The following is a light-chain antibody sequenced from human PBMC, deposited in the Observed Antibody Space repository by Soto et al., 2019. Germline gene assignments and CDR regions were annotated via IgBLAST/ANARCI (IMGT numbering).Light chain of an antibody. V-gene: IGKV3-20*01. CDR1: QSVSNNY. J-gene: IGKJ1*01. Sequence: IVLTPSPGTLSLSPCEISHLSGLSSQSVSNNYLAWYQQKPGQAPRLLIYGASSRATGIPDRFSGSGSGTDFTLTISRLEPEDFAVYYCQQYGSSPWTFGQGNKVDIK. CDR2: GAS. CDR3: QQYGSSPWT.